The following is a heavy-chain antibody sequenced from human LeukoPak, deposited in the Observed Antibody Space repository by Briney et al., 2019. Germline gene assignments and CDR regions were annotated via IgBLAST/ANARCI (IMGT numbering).Heavy chain of an antibody. J-gene: IGHJ4*02. V-gene: IGHV3-23*01. CDR2: ITAIDGRT. Sequence: GGSLRLSCVASGFTFSSTTMGWVRQAPGRGLEWVSSITAIDGRTYYADSVRGRFTISRDNSKNTLYLQMNSLRAEDTAVYYCARDPHDYGLDYWGQGTLVTVSS. D-gene: IGHD4-17*01. CDR3: ARDPHDYGLDY. CDR1: GFTFSSTT.